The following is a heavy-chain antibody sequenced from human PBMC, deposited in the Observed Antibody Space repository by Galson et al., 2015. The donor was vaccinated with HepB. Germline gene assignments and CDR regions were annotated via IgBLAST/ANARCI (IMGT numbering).Heavy chain of an antibody. CDR2: TYYRSKWYN. CDR3: AREIISAAGIDAFDI. CDR1: GDSVSSNSAA. J-gene: IGHJ3*02. Sequence: CAISGDSVSSNSAAWNWIRQSPSRGLEWLGRTYYRSKWYNDYAGSVKSRIIINPDTSKNQFSLQLNSVTPEDTAVYYCAREIISAAGIDAFDIWGQGTMVTVSS. D-gene: IGHD6-13*01. V-gene: IGHV6-1*01.